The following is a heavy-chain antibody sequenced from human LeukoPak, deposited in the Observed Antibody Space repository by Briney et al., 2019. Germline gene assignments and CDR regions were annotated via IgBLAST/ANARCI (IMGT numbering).Heavy chain of an antibody. V-gene: IGHV3-48*01. CDR3: ARSVEVSSDY. CDR2: INSIRTI. CDR1: GFTFSPYS. J-gene: IGHJ4*02. D-gene: IGHD2-15*01. Sequence: PGGSLRLSCAASGFTFSPYSINWIRQAPGKGLEWISYINSIRTIYYADSVEGRFTISRDNAKNSVYLQLNSLRVEDTAVYYCARSVEVSSDYWGQGTLVTVSS.